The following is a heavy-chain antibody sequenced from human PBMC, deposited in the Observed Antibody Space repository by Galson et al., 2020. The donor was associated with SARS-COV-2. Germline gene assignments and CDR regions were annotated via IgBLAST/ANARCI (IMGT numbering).Heavy chain of an antibody. CDR3: TTYDSSHDYYVDY. CDR1: GFTFSSYS. D-gene: IGHD3-22*01. Sequence: GESLKISCAASGFTFSSYSMNWVRQAPGKGLEWVSSISSSSTYIHYADSVKGRFTISRDNAKSSLYLQMISLRAEDTAVYYCTTYDSSHDYYVDYWGQGTLVTVSS. J-gene: IGHJ4*02. CDR2: ISSSSTYI. V-gene: IGHV3-21*01.